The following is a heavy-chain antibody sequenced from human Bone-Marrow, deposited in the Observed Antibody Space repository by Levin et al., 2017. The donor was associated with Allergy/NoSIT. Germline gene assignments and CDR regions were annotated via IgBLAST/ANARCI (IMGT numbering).Heavy chain of an antibody. CDR3: VRSDGRYYGYLDP. D-gene: IGHD2/OR15-2a*01. CDR2: ISTDGSTT. V-gene: IGHV3-74*01. J-gene: IGHJ5*02. CDR1: GFTFNTYW. Sequence: GGSLRLSCIASGFTFNTYWMHWVRQAPEQGLVWVARISTDGSTTTYAESVRGRFTIARDNAKNTLNLQMNSLGAEDTAVYFCVRSDGRYYGYLDPWGQGTLVTVSS.